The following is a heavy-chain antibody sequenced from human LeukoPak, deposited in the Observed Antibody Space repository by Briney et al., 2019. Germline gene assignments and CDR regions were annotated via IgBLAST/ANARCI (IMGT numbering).Heavy chain of an antibody. CDR3: ARDPFHLLILFDH. CDR1: GFPFSSYA. J-gene: IGHJ4*02. D-gene: IGHD3-9*01. V-gene: IGHV3-30-3*01. Sequence: TGGSLRLSCAASGFPFSSYAMHWVRQAPGKGLEWVALISNDGNKKYYADSVEGRFTVSRDNSKNTLYLQMNSLRAEDTAVYYCARDPFHLLILFDHWGQGTLVTVSS. CDR2: ISNDGNKK.